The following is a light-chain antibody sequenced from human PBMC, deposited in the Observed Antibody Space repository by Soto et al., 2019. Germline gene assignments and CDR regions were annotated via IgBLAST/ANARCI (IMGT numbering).Light chain of an antibody. V-gene: IGKV1-5*03. CDR1: QSISSW. J-gene: IGKJ1*01. CDR3: QQYNSYPWT. CDR2: KAS. Sequence: DIQMTQSSSTLSASVGDRVTITCRVSQSISSWLAWYQQKPGKAPKLLIYKASSLESGVPSRFSGSGSGTEFTLTISSLQPDDFATYYCQQYNSYPWTFGQGTKVEIK.